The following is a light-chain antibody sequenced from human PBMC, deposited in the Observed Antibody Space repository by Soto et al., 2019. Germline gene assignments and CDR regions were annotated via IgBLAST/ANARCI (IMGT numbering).Light chain of an antibody. J-gene: IGKJ1*01. CDR3: QDFDSPQWT. CDR1: QSIKNL. V-gene: IGKV3-15*01. CDR2: YAS. Sequence: KQSPATLSVSPGEGATLSCRASQSIKNLLAWYQQRPGQSPRLLLYYASTRATGVPARFSGSGSGSEFTLTINRLEPEDFAVYYCQDFDSPQWTFGQGTKVDIK.